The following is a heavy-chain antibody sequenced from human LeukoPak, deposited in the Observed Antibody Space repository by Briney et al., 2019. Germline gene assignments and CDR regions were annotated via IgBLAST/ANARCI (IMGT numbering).Heavy chain of an antibody. D-gene: IGHD1-26*01. Sequence: WETVSLTCAVYGGPFSGYYWSWIRHPPGKGLEWIGEINHSGSNNYDPSLNNRVTISVDTSKNQFSLKLSSVTAADTAVYYCASSTVGATDYWGQGTLVTVSS. J-gene: IGHJ4*02. V-gene: IGHV4-34*01. CDR2: INHSGSN. CDR1: GGPFSGYY. CDR3: ASSTVGATDY.